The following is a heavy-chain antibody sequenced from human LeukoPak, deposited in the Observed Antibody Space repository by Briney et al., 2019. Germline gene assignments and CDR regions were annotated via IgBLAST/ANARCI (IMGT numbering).Heavy chain of an antibody. V-gene: IGHV4-30-4*01. Sequence: SQTLSLTCTVSGGSISSGDYYWSWIRQPPGKGLEWIGYIYYSGSTYYNPSLKSRVTISVDTSKNQFSLKLSSVTAADTAVYYCARLEFDTMIRYDAFDIWGQGTMVTVSS. D-gene: IGHD3-10*01. CDR1: GGSISSGDYY. J-gene: IGHJ3*02. CDR3: ARLEFDTMIRYDAFDI. CDR2: IYYSGST.